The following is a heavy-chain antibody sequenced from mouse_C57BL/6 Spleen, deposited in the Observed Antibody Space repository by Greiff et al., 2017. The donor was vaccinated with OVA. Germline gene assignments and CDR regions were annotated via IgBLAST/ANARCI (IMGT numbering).Heavy chain of an antibody. J-gene: IGHJ3*01. CDR1: GFTITNTY. CDR2: IVPANGNT. V-gene: IGHV14-3*01. Sequence: EVQLQQSVAELVRPGASVKLSCTASGFTITNTYMHWVKQRPEQGLEWIGRIVPANGNTKYAPKFQGKATITADTSSNTAYLQLSSLTSEDTAIYDCDLYYGSSPFAYWGQGTLVTVSA. CDR3: DLYYGSSPFAY. D-gene: IGHD1-1*01.